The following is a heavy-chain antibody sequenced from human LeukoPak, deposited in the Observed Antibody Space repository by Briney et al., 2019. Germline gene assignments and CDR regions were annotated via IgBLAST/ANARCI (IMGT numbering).Heavy chain of an antibody. CDR2: INPTGGST. J-gene: IGHJ4*02. D-gene: IGHD3-10*01. CDR3: ARVSYYARIDY. Sequence: ASVKVSCKASGYTFPSYFMHWVRQAPGQGLEWMGIINPTGGSTTYAQKFQGRVTMTRDTSTSTVYMELSRLRSDDTAVYYCARVSYYARIDYWGQGTLVTVSS. V-gene: IGHV1-46*01. CDR1: GYTFPSYF.